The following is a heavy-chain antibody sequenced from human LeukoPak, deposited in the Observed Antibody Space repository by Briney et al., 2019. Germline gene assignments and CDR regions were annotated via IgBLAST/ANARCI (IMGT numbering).Heavy chain of an antibody. V-gene: IGHV3-7*01. CDR2: ISPDGSIL. D-gene: IGHD1-26*01. CDR1: GFTFETSW. J-gene: IGHJ3*02. CDR3: ARDSAFDAFDI. Sequence: PGRSLRLSCAASGFTFETSWMTWVRQAPGKGLEWLGNISPDGSILNYVDSIKGRFTFSRDNANKSFYLQMSTLRAEDTALYYCARDSAFDAFDIWGRGTMVTVSS.